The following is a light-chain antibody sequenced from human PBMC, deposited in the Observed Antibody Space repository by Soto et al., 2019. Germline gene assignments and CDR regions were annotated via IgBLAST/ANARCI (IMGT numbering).Light chain of an antibody. CDR3: QHYNNSSIT. CDR2: DAS. Sequence: EIVMTQSPATLSVSPGERATLSCRASQSITSNLAWYQQKPGQAPRLLIYDASTRATGIPARFSGSGSGTDFPLTISRLQSEDFAVYYCQHYNNSSITFGQGTRLEIK. V-gene: IGKV3-15*01. CDR1: QSITSN. J-gene: IGKJ5*01.